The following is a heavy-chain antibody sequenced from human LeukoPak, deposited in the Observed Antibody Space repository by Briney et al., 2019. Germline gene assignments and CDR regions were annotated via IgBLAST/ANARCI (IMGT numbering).Heavy chain of an antibody. V-gene: IGHV1-18*01. CDR3: ARARIVVVPAAIDAFDI. CDR2: ISAYNGNT. D-gene: IGHD2-2*02. J-gene: IGHJ3*02. CDR1: GYTFTRYG. Sequence: ASVKVSCKASGYTFTRYGISWVRQAPGQGLEWMGWISAYNGNTNYAQKLQGRVTMATDTSTSTAYMELRSLRSDDTAVYYCARARIVVVPAAIDAFDIWGQGTMVTVSS.